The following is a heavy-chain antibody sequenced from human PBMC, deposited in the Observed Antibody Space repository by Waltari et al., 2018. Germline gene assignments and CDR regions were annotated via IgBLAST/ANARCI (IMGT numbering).Heavy chain of an antibody. CDR2: KSYDGSNK. CDR1: GFTFSSYA. V-gene: IGHV3-30*01. Sequence: QVQLVESGGGVVQPGRSLRLSCAASGFTFSSYAMHWVRQAPGKGLEWVAVKSYDGSNKYYADSVKGRFTISRDNSKNTLYLQMNSLRAEDTAVYYCARAHCSGGSCYGDYWGQGTLVTVSS. CDR3: ARAHCSGGSCYGDY. J-gene: IGHJ4*02. D-gene: IGHD2-15*01.